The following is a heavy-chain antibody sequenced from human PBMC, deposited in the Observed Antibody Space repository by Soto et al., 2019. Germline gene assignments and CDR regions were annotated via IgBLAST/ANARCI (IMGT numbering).Heavy chain of an antibody. D-gene: IGHD3-3*01. CDR3: ARDNFVEYYDFWSAYWFVGGMDV. J-gene: IGHJ6*02. CDR1: GFTFSSYA. V-gene: IGHV3-30-3*01. CDR2: ISYDGSNK. Sequence: XGSLRLSCAASGFTFSSYAMHWVRQAPGKGLEWVAVISYDGSNKYYADSVKGRFTISRDNSKNTLYLQMNSLRAEDTAVYYCARDNFVEYYDFWSAYWFVGGMDVWGQGTTVTVSS.